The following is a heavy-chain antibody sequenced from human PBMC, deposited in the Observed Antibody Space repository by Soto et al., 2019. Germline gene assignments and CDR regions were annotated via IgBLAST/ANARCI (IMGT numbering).Heavy chain of an antibody. Sequence: GGSLRLSCAASGFTFSSYAMSWVRQTPGKGLEWVSLFSGSGGDTYYADSVKGRLTISRDNSKNTLYLQMNSLGAEDTAVYYCAAGTNSDWYTYWGQGTLVTVSS. CDR2: FSGSGGDT. CDR3: AAGTNSDWYTY. D-gene: IGHD1-1*01. V-gene: IGHV3-23*01. J-gene: IGHJ4*02. CDR1: GFTFSSYA.